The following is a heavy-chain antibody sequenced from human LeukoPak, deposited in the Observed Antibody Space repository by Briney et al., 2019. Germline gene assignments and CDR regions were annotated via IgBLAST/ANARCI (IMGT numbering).Heavy chain of an antibody. Sequence: PSETLSLTCTVSAGSINNYYWNWIRQPAGKGLEWIGRIYVRGTTDYNPSLKSRVTMSIHTSKNQFSLQLTSVTAADTAVYYCGRGRRNTMVSDDWGQGTMVTVSS. D-gene: IGHD2-8*01. CDR3: GRGRRNTMVSDD. CDR2: IYVRGTT. CDR1: AGSINNYY. V-gene: IGHV4-4*07. J-gene: IGHJ3*01.